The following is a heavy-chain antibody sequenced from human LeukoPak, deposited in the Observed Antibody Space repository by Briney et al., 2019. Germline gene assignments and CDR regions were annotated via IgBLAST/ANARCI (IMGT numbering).Heavy chain of an antibody. D-gene: IGHD3-16*01. CDR3: AKLATSDTGETY. CDR2: INPSGDST. J-gene: IGHJ4*02. Sequence: VSVKVSCKASGYTFTINHIHWVRQAPGQGLEWMGVINPSGDSTTYAQNFQGRVTMTRDTSTSTVYMELRSLRSEDAAIYYCAKLATSDTGETYWGQGTLVTASS. CDR1: GYTFTINH. V-gene: IGHV1-46*01.